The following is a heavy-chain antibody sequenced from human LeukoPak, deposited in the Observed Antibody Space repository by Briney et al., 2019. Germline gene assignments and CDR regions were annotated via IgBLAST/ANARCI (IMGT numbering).Heavy chain of an antibody. V-gene: IGHV4-38-2*02. CDR2: IYHSEST. CDR3: ARDQGSSSWFYY. Sequence: SETLSLTCTVSGYSISSDYYWAWIRQPPGKGLEWIGSIYHSESTYYNPSLKSRVTISADTSKNQLSLKLTSVTAADTAVYYCARDQGSSSWFYYWGQGILVTVSS. CDR1: GYSISSDYY. D-gene: IGHD6-13*01. J-gene: IGHJ4*02.